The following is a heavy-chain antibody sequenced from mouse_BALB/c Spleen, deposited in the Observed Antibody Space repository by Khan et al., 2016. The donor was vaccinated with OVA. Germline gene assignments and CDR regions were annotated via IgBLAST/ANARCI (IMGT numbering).Heavy chain of an antibody. V-gene: IGHV2-6-4*01. CDR1: GFSLSRYS. CDR2: IWGGGNT. J-gene: IGHJ4*01. CDR3: ARTYDRYYGYYAIDY. Sequence: QVQLKQSRPGLVAPSQSLSITCTVSGFSLSRYSVHWVRQPPGKGLEWLGLIWGGGNTDYNSALKYRLSISKDNSKSQVFLKMHSLPTDDIAIYYCARTYDRYYGYYAIDYWGQGTSVTVSS. D-gene: IGHD2-14*01.